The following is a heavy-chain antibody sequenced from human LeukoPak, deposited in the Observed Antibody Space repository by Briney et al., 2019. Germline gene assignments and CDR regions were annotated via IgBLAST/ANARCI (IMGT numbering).Heavy chain of an antibody. V-gene: IGHV4-4*02. J-gene: IGHJ5*02. Sequence: SETLSLTCAVSGVSISSSNWWSWVRQPPGKGLEWIGEIYHSGSTNYNPSLKSRVTISVDKSKNQFSLKLSSVTAADTAVYYCAKRPAYNWFDPWGQGTLVTVSS. CDR3: AKRPAYNWFDP. CDR1: GVSISSSNW. CDR2: IYHSGST.